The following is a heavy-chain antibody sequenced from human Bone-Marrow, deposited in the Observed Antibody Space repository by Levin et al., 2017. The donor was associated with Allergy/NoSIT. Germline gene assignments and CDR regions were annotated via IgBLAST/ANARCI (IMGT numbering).Heavy chain of an antibody. D-gene: IGHD2-15*01. V-gene: IGHV1-2*06. CDR1: GYTFTGYY. CDR3: ARDNDIVVVVAATPVDAFDI. Sequence: RASVKVSCKASGYTFTGYYMHWVRQAPGQGLEWMGRINPNSGGTNYAQKFQGRVTMTRDTSISTAYMELSRLRSDDTAVYYCARDNDIVVVVAATPVDAFDIWGQGTMVTVSS. J-gene: IGHJ3*02. CDR2: INPNSGGT.